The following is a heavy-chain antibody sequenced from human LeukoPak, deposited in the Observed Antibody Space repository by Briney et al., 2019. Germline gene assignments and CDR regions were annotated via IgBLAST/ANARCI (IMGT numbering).Heavy chain of an antibody. J-gene: IGHJ6*03. V-gene: IGHV3-23*01. CDR3: AKFVNYGNYYYYYYMDV. D-gene: IGHD3-10*01. CDR1: GFTFSRYA. Sequence: GGSLRLSCAASGFTFSRYAMSWVRQAPGKGLEWVSTITESGGSTFYADSVKGRFIISRDNSKHTLYLQMNSLRAEDTAVYYCAKFVNYGNYYYYYYMDVWAKGPRSPSP. CDR2: ITESGGST.